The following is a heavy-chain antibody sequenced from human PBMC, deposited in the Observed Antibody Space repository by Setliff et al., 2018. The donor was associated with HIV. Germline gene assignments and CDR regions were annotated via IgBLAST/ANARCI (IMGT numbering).Heavy chain of an antibody. D-gene: IGHD3-3*01. CDR2: ISRTSSYI. J-gene: IGHJ3*02. V-gene: IGHV3-21*01. CDR1: GFTFSSYS. CDR3: ARGFVLRFLEWSMPDAFDI. Sequence: CAASGFTFSSYSMNWVRQAPGKGLEWVSFISRTSSYIYYADSLKGRFTISRDNAKNSLYLQMNSLRAEDTAVYYCARGFVLRFLEWSMPDAFDIWGQGTMVTVSS.